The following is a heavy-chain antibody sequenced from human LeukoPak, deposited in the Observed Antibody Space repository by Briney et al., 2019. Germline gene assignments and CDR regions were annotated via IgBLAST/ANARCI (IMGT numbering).Heavy chain of an antibody. D-gene: IGHD3-3*01. CDR2: IWYDGSNK. V-gene: IGHV3-33*06. J-gene: IGHJ1*01. CDR1: GFTFSSYG. CDR3: AKGKYDFWSGYSNAEYFQR. Sequence: GSLRLSCAASGFTFSSYGMHWVRQAPGKGLEWVAVIWYDGSNKYYADSVEGRFTISRDNSKNTLYLQMNSLRAEDTAVYYCAKGKYDFWSGYSNAEYFQRWGQGTLVTVSS.